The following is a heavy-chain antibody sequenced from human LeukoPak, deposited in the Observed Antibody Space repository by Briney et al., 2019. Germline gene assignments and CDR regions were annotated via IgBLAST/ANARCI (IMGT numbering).Heavy chain of an antibody. V-gene: IGHV3-49*04. CDR1: GFTFGDYA. D-gene: IGHD3-3*01. CDR3: TRLNLEGVVYYFDY. CDR2: IRFKAYGGTT. Sequence: GRSLRLSCTASGFTFGDYAMSSVRQAPGKGLEWVGFIRFKAYGGTTEYAASVKGRFTISRDDSKSIAYLQMDSLKIGDTAVYYCTRLNLEGVVYYFDYWGQGTLVTVSS. J-gene: IGHJ4*02.